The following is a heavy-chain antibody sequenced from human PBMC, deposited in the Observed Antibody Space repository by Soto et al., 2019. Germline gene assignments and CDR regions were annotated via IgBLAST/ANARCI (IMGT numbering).Heavy chain of an antibody. CDR2: ISSTTNYI. V-gene: IGHV3-21*06. Sequence: GSLRISCASSGFTLTMYSMNGVGQAPGKGLEWVSSISSTTNYIYYVDSMKGRFTISRDNAKNSLYLEMNSLRAEDTAVYYCGREPEGLTSNFDYWGQGTIVTGSS. J-gene: IGHJ4*02. CDR3: GREPEGLTSNFDY. CDR1: GFTLTMYS.